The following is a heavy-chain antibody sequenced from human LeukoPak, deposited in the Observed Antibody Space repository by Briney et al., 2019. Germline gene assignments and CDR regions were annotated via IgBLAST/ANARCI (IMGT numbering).Heavy chain of an antibody. CDR3: ARDSMVRVRGSFDP. CDR1: GGTFSSYA. V-gene: IGHV1-69*04. CDR2: IIPILGIA. Sequence: EASVKVSCKASGGTFSSYAISWVRQAPGQGLEWMGRIIPILGIANYAQKFQGRVTITADKSTSTAYMELSSLRSEDTAVYYCARDSMVRVRGSFDPWGQGTLVTVSS. D-gene: IGHD3-10*01. J-gene: IGHJ5*02.